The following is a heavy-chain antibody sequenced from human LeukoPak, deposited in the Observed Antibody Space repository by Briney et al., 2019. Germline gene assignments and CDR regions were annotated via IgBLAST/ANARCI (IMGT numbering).Heavy chain of an antibody. Sequence: ASVKVSCKASGYTFTGYYMHWVRQAPGQGLEWMGWINPNSGGTNYAQKLQGRVTMTTDTSTSTAYMELRSLRSDDTAVYYCARAQYCSSTSCYEDDYYYMDVWGKGTAVTISS. CDR1: GYTFTGYY. D-gene: IGHD2-2*01. CDR3: ARAQYCSSTSCYEDDYYYMDV. V-gene: IGHV1-2*02. J-gene: IGHJ6*03. CDR2: INPNSGGT.